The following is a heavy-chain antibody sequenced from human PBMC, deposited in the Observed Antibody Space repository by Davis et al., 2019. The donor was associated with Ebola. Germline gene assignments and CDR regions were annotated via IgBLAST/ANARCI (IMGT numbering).Heavy chain of an antibody. CDR3: TNAVNMIQGVIHFDY. D-gene: IGHD3-10*01. CDR2: ITWNSDYI. J-gene: IGHJ4*02. CDR1: GFTFDDFA. V-gene: IGHV3-9*01. Sequence: SLKISCAASGFTFDDFAMHWVRQAPGKGLEWVSGITWNSDYIAYADSVKGRFTISRDNAKNSLYLQMNSLRVEDTALYCCTNAVNMIQGVIHFDYWGQGTLVTVSS.